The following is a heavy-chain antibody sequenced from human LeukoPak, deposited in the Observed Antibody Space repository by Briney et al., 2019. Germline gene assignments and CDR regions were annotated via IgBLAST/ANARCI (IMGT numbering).Heavy chain of an antibody. J-gene: IGHJ4*02. Sequence: SETLSLTCAVYGGSFSGYYWSWIRQPPGKGLEWIGEINHSGSTNYNPSLKSRVTISVDTSKNQFSLKLSSVTAADTAVYYCARVYYDSSGYQHFDYWGQGTLVTVSS. D-gene: IGHD3-22*01. V-gene: IGHV4-34*01. CDR2: INHSGST. CDR3: ARVYYDSSGYQHFDY. CDR1: GGSFSGYY.